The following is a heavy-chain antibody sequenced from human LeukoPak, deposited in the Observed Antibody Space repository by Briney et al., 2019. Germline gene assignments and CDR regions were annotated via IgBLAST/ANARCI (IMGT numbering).Heavy chain of an antibody. CDR3: ARDVVVPAAGYYYYYYYMDV. CDR2: ISSSGSTI. J-gene: IGHJ6*03. D-gene: IGHD2-2*01. Sequence: GGSLRLSCAASGFTFSSYAMSWVRQAPGKGLEWVSYISSSGSTIYYADSVKGRFTISRDNAKNSLYLQMNSLRAEDTAVYYCARDVVVPAAGYYYYYYYMDVWGKGTTVTISS. CDR1: GFTFSSYA. V-gene: IGHV3-48*03.